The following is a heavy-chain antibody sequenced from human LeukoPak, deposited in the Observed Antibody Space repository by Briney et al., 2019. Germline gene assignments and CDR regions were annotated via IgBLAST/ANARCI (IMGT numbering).Heavy chain of an antibody. D-gene: IGHD6-19*01. CDR1: GGSINSRNYY. CDR3: ARWVAVAATFAY. V-gene: IGHV4-39*07. CDR2: SYYSGST. Sequence: SETLSLTCTVSGGSINSRNYYWRWIRQPPGKGLEWIGSSYYSGSTYYNPARKSRVTISVYTSQNQFSRKLSSVTAADTAVYYCARWVAVAATFAYWGQGTLVTVSS. J-gene: IGHJ4*02.